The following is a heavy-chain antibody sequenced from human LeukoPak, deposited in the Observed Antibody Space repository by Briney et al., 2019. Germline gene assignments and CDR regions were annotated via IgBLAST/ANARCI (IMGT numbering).Heavy chain of an antibody. CDR2: IRYDASHE. CDR1: GFTFSSYG. J-gene: IGHJ5*02. V-gene: IGHV3-30*02. D-gene: IGHD3-16*01. Sequence: PGGSLRLSCAASGFTFSSYGMHWVRQAPGKGLEWVAFIRYDASHEYYADSVKGRFTISRDSSKNTVYLQMNSLRAEDTAVYYCARDFRYYRGQGIWFDPWGQGTLVTVSS. CDR3: ARDFRYYRGQGIWFDP.